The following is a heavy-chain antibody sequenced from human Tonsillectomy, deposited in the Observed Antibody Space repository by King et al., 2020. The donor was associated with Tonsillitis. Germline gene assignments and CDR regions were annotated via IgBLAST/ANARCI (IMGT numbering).Heavy chain of an antibody. CDR2: ISSRSTYI. V-gene: IGHV3-21*01. CDR3: ARDFAMDV. CDR1: GFIFSSYS. Sequence: VQLVESGGGLVKSWGSLRLSCAASGFIFSSYSMNEVRQAPGKGVEWGSSISSRSTYIYYADSVKGRFTISNDNAKNSLYLEMNSLRAEDTAMYYCARDFAMDVWGQGTTVTVSS. J-gene: IGHJ6*02.